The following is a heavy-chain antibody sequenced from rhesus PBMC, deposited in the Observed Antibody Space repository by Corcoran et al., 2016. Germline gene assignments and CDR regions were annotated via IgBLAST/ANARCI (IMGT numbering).Heavy chain of an antibody. CDR1: GGSIDDYF. V-gene: IGHV4-73*01. J-gene: IGHJ5-2*02. CDR2: IYDKSAST. CDR3: AKEDV. Sequence: QIKLQQWGEGLLKPSETLSLTCAVYGGSIDDYFWSWIRQSPGKRLEWIGHIYDKSASTNYNPSHKNRVTISKDTSKNQLSLKLRAVTAADTAVYYCAKEDVWGRGILVTVSP.